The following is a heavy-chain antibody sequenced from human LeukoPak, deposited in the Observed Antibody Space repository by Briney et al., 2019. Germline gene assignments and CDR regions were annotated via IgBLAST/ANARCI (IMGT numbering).Heavy chain of an antibody. Sequence: SGGSLRLSCAVSGFAFGSEAMSWVRQSPARGLEWVASISPGGGTTYYADYVKGRFTISRDNAKNSLDLQMNSLEAEDTAVYYCAKYILYHGAFDIWGQGTMVTVSS. CDR3: AKYILYHGAFDI. D-gene: IGHD2-8*01. J-gene: IGHJ3*02. CDR2: ISPGGGTT. V-gene: IGHV3-23*01. CDR1: GFAFGSEA.